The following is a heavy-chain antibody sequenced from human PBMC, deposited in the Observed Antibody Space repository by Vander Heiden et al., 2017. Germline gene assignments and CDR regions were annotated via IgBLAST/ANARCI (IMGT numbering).Heavy chain of an antibody. V-gene: IGHV3-30-3*01. J-gene: IGHJ6*02. D-gene: IGHD6-6*01. CDR3: ARDQSMTYYYYGMDV. Sequence: QVQLVESAGGVVQPGRSLILSCAASGFTFSSDAMQWVRQAPGKGLEWVSVISYDGSNKYYADSVKGRFTISRDNSKNTLYLQMNSLRAEDTAVYYCARDQSMTYYYYGMDVWGQGTTVTVSS. CDR1: GFTFSSDA. CDR2: ISYDGSNK.